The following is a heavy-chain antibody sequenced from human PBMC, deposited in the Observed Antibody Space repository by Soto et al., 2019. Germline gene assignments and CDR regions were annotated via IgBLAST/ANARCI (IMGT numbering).Heavy chain of an antibody. J-gene: IGHJ5*02. D-gene: IGHD1-26*01. Sequence: PSETLSLTCTVSGGSISGYYWSWIRQPPGKGLEWIGYIYYTGSTNYNPSLKSRVTISVDTSKNQLSLKLSSVTAADTAVYYCARALTLKWESNWFDHWGQGTLVTVSS. CDR3: ARALTLKWESNWFDH. V-gene: IGHV4-59*01. CDR2: IYYTGST. CDR1: GGSISGYY.